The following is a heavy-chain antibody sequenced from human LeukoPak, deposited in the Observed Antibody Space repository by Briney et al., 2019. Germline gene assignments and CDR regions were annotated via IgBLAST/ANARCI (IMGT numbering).Heavy chain of an antibody. J-gene: IGHJ6*02. CDR1: GYTFTGYY. CDR3: ARELTGHYYYYGMDV. V-gene: IGHV1-2*02. Sequence: ASVKVSCKASGYTFTGYYMHRVRQAPGQGLEWMGWINPNSGGTNYAQKFQGRVTMTRDTSISTAYMELSRLRSDDTAVYYCARELTGHYYYYGMDVWGQGTTVTVSS. CDR2: INPNSGGT. D-gene: IGHD1-20*01.